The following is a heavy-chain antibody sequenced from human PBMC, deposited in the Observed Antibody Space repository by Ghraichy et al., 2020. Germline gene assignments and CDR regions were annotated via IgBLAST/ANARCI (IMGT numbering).Heavy chain of an antibody. CDR2: IIPIFGTA. CDR3: ARTSYYRVPIFGVVIEANEAYYYGMDV. D-gene: IGHD3-3*01. Sequence: SVKVSCKASGGTFSSYAISWVRQAPGQGLEWMGGIIPIFGTANYAQKFQGRVTITADKSTSTAYMELSSLRSEDTAVYYCARTSYYRVPIFGVVIEANEAYYYGMDVWGQGTTVTVSS. J-gene: IGHJ6*02. CDR1: GGTFSSYA. V-gene: IGHV1-69*06.